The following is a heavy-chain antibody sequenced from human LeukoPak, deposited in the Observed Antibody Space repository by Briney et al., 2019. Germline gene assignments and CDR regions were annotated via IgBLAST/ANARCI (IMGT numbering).Heavy chain of an antibody. J-gene: IGHJ3*02. D-gene: IGHD2-15*01. CDR2: IYYSGSL. Sequence: PSETLSLTCTVSGGSISSGGYYWSWIRQHPGKGLEWIGYIYYSGSLYYNPSLKSRVTISVDTSKNQFSLKLSSVTAADTAVYYCSRGPTDCSGGSCYALGAFDIWGQGTMVTVSS. CDR3: SRGPTDCSGGSCYALGAFDI. V-gene: IGHV4-31*03. CDR1: GGSISSGGYY.